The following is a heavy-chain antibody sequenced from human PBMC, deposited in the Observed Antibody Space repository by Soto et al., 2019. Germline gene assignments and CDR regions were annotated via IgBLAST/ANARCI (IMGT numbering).Heavy chain of an antibody. CDR1: GFTFSSYA. J-gene: IGHJ6*02. V-gene: IGHV3-23*01. Sequence: VGSLRLSCAASGFTFSSYAMSWVRQAPGKGLEWVSAISGSGGSTYYADSVKGRFTISRDNSKNTLYLQMNSLRAEDTAVYYCAKDNSGSSWEQYYYYGMDVWGQGTTVTVSS. D-gene: IGHD6-13*01. CDR3: AKDNSGSSWEQYYYYGMDV. CDR2: ISGSGGST.